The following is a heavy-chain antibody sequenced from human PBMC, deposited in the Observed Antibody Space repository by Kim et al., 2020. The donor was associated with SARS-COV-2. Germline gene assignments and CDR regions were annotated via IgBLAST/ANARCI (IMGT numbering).Heavy chain of an antibody. V-gene: IGHV1-58*02. Sequence: SVKVSCKASGFTFTSSAMQWVRQARGQRLEWIGWIVVGSGNTNYAQKFQERVTITRDMSTSTAYMELSSLRSEDTAVYYFAAVANTMVRGVIAYWGQGTLVTVSS. CDR1: GFTFTSSA. CDR3: AAVANTMVRGVIAY. J-gene: IGHJ4*02. CDR2: IVVGSGNT. D-gene: IGHD3-10*01.